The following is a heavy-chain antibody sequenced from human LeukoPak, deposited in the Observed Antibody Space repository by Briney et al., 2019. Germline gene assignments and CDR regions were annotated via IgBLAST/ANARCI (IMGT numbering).Heavy chain of an antibody. CDR3: ARDPYSGSYSSSAEEIY. CDR1: GFTFSSYS. D-gene: IGHD1-26*01. CDR2: ISSSSSYI. Sequence: GGSLRLSCAASGFTFSSYSMNWVRQAPGKGLEWVSSISSSSSYIYYADSVKGRFTISRDNAKNSLYLQMNSLRAEDTAVYYCARDPYSGSYSSSAEEIYWGQGTLVTVSS. V-gene: IGHV3-21*01. J-gene: IGHJ4*02.